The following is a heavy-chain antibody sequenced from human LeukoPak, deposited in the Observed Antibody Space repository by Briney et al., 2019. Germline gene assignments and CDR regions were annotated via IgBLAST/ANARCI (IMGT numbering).Heavy chain of an antibody. D-gene: IGHD3-10*01. V-gene: IGHV3-23*01. J-gene: IGHJ4*02. Sequence: TGGSLTLSCAASGFTFSNYAMRWVRQAPRTGQEWVSVISGSGDSTYYADSVKGRFTISRDNSKNTLYLQMNSLRAEGTAVYYWAKDRRAGSYDYWGQGTLVTVSS. CDR3: AKDRRAGSYDY. CDR2: ISGSGDST. CDR1: GFTFSNYA.